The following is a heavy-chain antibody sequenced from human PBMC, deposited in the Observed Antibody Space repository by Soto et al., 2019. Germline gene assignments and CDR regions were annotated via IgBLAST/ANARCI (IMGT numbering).Heavy chain of an antibody. CDR3: ARGLRTVHNYYDSSHGSKARKYGMDV. V-gene: IGHV4-61*05. Sequence: WETLSLTCTVSGGSISSSSYYWSWIRQPPGKGLEWIGYIYYSGSTNYNPSLKSRVTISVDTSKNQFSLKLSSVTAADTAVYYCARGLRTVHNYYDSSHGSKARKYGMDVWGQGTTVTVSS. J-gene: IGHJ6*02. D-gene: IGHD3-22*01. CDR1: GGSISSSSYY. CDR2: IYYSGST.